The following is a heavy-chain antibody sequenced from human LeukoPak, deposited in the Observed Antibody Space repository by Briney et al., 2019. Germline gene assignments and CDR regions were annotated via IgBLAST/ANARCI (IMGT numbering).Heavy chain of an antibody. CDR3: AKVSGSGWHFDH. V-gene: IGHV3-48*03. D-gene: IGHD6-19*01. J-gene: IGHJ4*02. Sequence: GGSLRLSCTASGFTFGDYAMSWVRQAPGKGLEWVSFISSSGILIYYADSVKGRFTISRDNGKNSLFLQMDSLRVEDTAVYYCAKVSGSGWHFDHWGQGTLVTVSS. CDR2: ISSSGILI. CDR1: GFTFGDYA.